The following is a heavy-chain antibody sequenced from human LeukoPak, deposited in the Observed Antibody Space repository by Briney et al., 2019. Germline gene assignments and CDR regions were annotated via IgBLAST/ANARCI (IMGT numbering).Heavy chain of an antibody. CDR3: ARDFYTRPDYDFWSGYSGFDP. D-gene: IGHD3-3*01. J-gene: IGHJ5*02. V-gene: IGHV4-30-4*08. CDR1: GGSISSGDYY. CDR2: IYYSGGT. Sequence: SQTLSLTCTVSGGSISSGDYYWSWIRQPPGKGLEWIGYIYYSGGTYYNPSLKSRVTISVDTSKNQFSLKLSSVTAADTAVYYCARDFYTRPDYDFWSGYSGFDPWGQGTLVTVSS.